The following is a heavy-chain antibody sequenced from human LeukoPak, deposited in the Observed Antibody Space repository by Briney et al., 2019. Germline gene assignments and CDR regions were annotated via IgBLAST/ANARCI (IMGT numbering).Heavy chain of an antibody. CDR1: GFTVNNNY. V-gene: IGHV3-53*01. CDR2: IYSSGST. CDR3: AIDLGYYASSAN. D-gene: IGHD3-22*01. J-gene: IGHJ4*02. Sequence: GGSLRLSCAASGFTVNNNYMSWVRQAPGKGLEWVSVIYSSGSTYYADSVKGRFTISRDISKNSLYLQMTSLRAEDTAVYYCAIDLGYYASSANWGQGTLVTVSS.